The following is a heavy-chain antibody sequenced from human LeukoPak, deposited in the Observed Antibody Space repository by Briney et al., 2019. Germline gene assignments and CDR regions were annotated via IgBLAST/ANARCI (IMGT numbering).Heavy chain of an antibody. J-gene: IGHJ5*01. CDR2: IYHSWST. Sequence: PSETLSLTCTASGYSISSCDYWGCIRQPPGKGLEWIGSIYHSWSTYYNPSVKSRVTISVDTSKNHISLKLNSLAAADTADYYRARDGGFGESLYNWLDPWGKGTPVTVSS. CDR1: GYSISSCDY. D-gene: IGHD3-10*01. V-gene: IGHV4-38-2*02. CDR3: ARDGGFGESLYNWLDP.